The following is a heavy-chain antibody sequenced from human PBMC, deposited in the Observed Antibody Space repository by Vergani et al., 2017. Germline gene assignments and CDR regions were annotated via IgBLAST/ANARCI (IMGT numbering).Heavy chain of an antibody. Sequence: EVQLLESGGDLVQPGGSLRLSCAASGFTFNHYAMNWVRQAPGKGLEWVSGISGSGGSTYYAGSVKGRFTISRDSSKNTLYLQMNSLSAGDTAVYYCAKANPRNSGYDYIYFDRTMDVWGQGPTVTVSS. J-gene: IGHJ6*02. V-gene: IGHV3-23*01. CDR3: AKANPRNSGYDYIYFDRTMDV. CDR1: GFTFNHYA. CDR2: ISGSGGST. D-gene: IGHD5-12*01.